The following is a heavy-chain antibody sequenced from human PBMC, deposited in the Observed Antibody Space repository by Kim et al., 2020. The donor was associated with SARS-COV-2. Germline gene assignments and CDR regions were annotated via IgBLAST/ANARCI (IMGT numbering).Heavy chain of an antibody. CDR2: ISSNGGST. V-gene: IGHV3-64*01. CDR3: ARDFRYYDILTGYLDY. D-gene: IGHD3-9*01. J-gene: IGHJ4*02. CDR1: GFTFGYYA. Sequence: GGSLRLSCAASGFTFGYYAMHWVRQAPGKGLEYVSAISSNGGSTYYANSVKGRFTISRDNSKNTLYLQMGSLRAEDMAVYYCARDFRYYDILTGYLDYWGQGTLVTVSS.